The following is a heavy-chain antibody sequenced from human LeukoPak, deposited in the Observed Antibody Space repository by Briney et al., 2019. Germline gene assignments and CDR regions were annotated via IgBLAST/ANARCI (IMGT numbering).Heavy chain of an antibody. D-gene: IGHD6-19*01. CDR1: GFTFSSYE. J-gene: IGHJ4*02. Sequence: GGSLRLSCVASGFTFSSYEMNWLRQSPGKGLEWVSYISGGGTTTYYADSVKGRFTISRDNAKNSLYLQMNSLRAEDTAIYYCARSVQWLPYWGQGTLVTVSS. V-gene: IGHV3-48*03. CDR2: ISGGGTTT. CDR3: ARSVQWLPY.